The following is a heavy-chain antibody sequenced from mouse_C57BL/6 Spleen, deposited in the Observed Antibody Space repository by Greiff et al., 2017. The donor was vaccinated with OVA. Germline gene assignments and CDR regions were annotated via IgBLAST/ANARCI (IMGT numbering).Heavy chain of an antibody. V-gene: IGHV14-2*01. Sequence: EVKLMESGAELVKPGASVKLSCTASGFNIKDYYMHWVKQRTEQGLEWIGRIDPEDGETKYAPKFQGKATITADTSSNTAYLQLSSLTSEDTAVYYCARNPGTDWYFDVWGTGTTVTVSS. J-gene: IGHJ1*03. CDR2: IDPEDGET. CDR3: ARNPGTDWYFDV. CDR1: GFNIKDYY. D-gene: IGHD4-1*01.